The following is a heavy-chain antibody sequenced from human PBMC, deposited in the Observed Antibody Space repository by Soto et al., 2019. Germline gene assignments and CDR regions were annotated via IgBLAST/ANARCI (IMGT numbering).Heavy chain of an antibody. CDR1: GYTFTGYY. V-gene: IGHV1-18*04. CDR3: AREWELFGYYFDY. J-gene: IGHJ4*02. Sequence: GASVKVCCKASGYTFTGYYMPWARQAPGQGLEWMGWISAHNGHTDYAQKFRGRVTMSTDTSTSTAYMELRSLRSDDTAVYFCAREWELFGYYFDYWGPGTLVTVSS. CDR2: ISAHNGHT. D-gene: IGHD2-2*03.